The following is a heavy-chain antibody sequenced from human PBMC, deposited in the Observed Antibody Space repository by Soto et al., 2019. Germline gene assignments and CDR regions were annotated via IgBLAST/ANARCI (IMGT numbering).Heavy chain of an antibody. CDR1: GDTFNFYT. J-gene: IGHJ4*02. Sequence: QVQLVQSGAEVKKPGSSVXVSCTASGDTFNFYTISWVRQAPGQGLEWMGRIIPMLGMSNYAQNFQGRVTMIADKSTSTAYMELSSLRSEDXXXXXXXXXXXXXXXHFDNWGQGTLVTVSS. CDR2: IIPMLGMS. V-gene: IGHV1-69*02. CDR3: XXXXXXXXXHFDN.